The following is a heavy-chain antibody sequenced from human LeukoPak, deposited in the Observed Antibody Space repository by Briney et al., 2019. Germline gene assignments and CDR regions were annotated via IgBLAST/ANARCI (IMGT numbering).Heavy chain of an antibody. D-gene: IGHD2-21*02. CDR2: IYYSGTT. Sequence: PSETLSLTCTVSGDSVSSFYWSWIRQPPGKGLEWIGYIYYSGTTNYNPSLKSRVTISVDTTKSQFSLKLSSVTAADAAVYYCARESSTGMVTAISIFDYWGQGTLVTVSS. V-gene: IGHV4-59*02. CDR3: ARESSTGMVTAISIFDY. CDR1: GDSVSSFY. J-gene: IGHJ4*02.